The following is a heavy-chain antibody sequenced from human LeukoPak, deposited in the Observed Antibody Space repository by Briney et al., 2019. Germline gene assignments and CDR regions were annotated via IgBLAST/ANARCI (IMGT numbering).Heavy chain of an antibody. J-gene: IGHJ4*02. CDR3: AREKEGAMVAFFDY. Sequence: SETLSLTCTVSGGSISSYYWSWIRQPPGKGLEWIGYIYYSGSTNYNPSLKSRVTISVDTSKNQLSLKLSSVTAADTAVYYCAREKEGAMVAFFDYWGQGTLVTVSS. CDR1: GGSISSYY. D-gene: IGHD5-18*01. CDR2: IYYSGST. V-gene: IGHV4-59*01.